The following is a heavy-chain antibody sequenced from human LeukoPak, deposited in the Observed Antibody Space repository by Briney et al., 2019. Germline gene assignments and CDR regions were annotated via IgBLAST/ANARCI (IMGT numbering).Heavy chain of an antibody. Sequence: PGGSLRLSCAASGFTFSTYEMNWVRQAPGKGLEWVVAILGSGISSYYADSVKGRFTISRDNSKNTLYLQMNSLRAEDTAVYYCGTPQSPSRGFYMDVWGKGTTVTVSS. CDR1: GFTFSTYE. V-gene: IGHV3-23*01. CDR3: GTPQSPSRGFYMDV. J-gene: IGHJ6*03. CDR2: ILGSGISS.